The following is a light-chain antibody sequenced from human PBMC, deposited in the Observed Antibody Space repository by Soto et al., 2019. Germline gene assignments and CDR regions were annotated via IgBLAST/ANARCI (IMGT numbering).Light chain of an antibody. Sequence: QSVLTQPRSVSGSRGQSVTISCTGTSSDVGGYNYVSWYQQHPGKAPKLMIYDVSKRPSGVPDRFSGSKSGNTASLTISGLQAEDEADYYCCSYAGSYTGVFGGGTNLTVL. CDR1: SSDVGGYNY. V-gene: IGLV2-11*01. J-gene: IGLJ2*01. CDR2: DVS. CDR3: CSYAGSYTGV.